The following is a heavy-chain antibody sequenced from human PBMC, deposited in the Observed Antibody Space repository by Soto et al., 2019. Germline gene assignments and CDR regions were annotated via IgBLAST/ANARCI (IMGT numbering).Heavy chain of an antibody. CDR1: GGTFSSYA. CDR2: IIPIFGTA. V-gene: IGHV1-69*01. CDR3: ARVVVAGTRTVRYYYYGMDV. J-gene: IGHJ6*02. D-gene: IGHD6-19*01. Sequence: QVQLVQSGAEVKKPGSSVKVSCKASGGTFSSYAISWVRQAPGQGLEWMGGIIPIFGTANYAQKFQGRVTSTADESTSTAYMELSSLRSEDTAVYYCARVVVAGTRTVRYYYYGMDVWGQGTTVTVSS.